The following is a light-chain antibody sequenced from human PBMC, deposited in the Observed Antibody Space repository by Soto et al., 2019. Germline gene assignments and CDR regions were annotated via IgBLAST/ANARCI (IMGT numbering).Light chain of an antibody. Sequence: QSVLTQPPSASGSPGQSVAISCTGTSSDVGGYNYVSWYQQHPGKAPQLMIYEVSNRPSGVSNRFSGSKSGSTASLTISGLQPEDEADFYCTSYTTRSTWVFGGGTKLTVL. CDR1: SSDVGGYNY. CDR2: EVS. J-gene: IGLJ3*02. V-gene: IGLV2-14*01. CDR3: TSYTTRSTWV.